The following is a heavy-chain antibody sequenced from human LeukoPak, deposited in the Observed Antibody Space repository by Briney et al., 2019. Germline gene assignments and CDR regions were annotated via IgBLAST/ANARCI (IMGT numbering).Heavy chain of an antibody. D-gene: IGHD6-13*01. CDR2: INHSGST. V-gene: IGHV4-34*01. J-gene: IGHJ5*02. Sequence: SETLSLTCAVYGGSFSGYHWSWIRQPPGKGLEWIGEINHSGSTNYNPSLKSRVTISVDTSKNQFSLKLSSVTATDTAVYYCARGGSRGSSSLGYWFDPWGQGTLVTVSS. CDR1: GGSFSGYH. CDR3: ARGGSRGSSSLGYWFDP.